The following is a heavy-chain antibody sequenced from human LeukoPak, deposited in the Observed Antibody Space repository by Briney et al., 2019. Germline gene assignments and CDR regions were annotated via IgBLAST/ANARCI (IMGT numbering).Heavy chain of an antibody. Sequence: GGSLRLSCAASGFTFNSYGMHWVRQAPGKGLEWVAVISYDGSNKYYADSVKGRFTISRDNSKNTLYLQMNSLRAEDTAVYYCAKDRRGPTYYDFWSGYDHYFDYWGQGTLVTVSS. D-gene: IGHD3-3*01. V-gene: IGHV3-30*18. J-gene: IGHJ4*02. CDR1: GFTFNSYG. CDR2: ISYDGSNK. CDR3: AKDRRGPTYYDFWSGYDHYFDY.